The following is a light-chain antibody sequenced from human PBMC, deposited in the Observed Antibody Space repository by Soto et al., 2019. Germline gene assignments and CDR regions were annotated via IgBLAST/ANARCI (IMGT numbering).Light chain of an antibody. CDR1: PSVTNF. CDR3: QQRNIWPPVT. J-gene: IGKJ5*01. V-gene: IGKV3D-11*02. Sequence: EIVLTQSPATLSLSPGERANLSCRASPSVTNFLAWYQQKPGQAPRLLIYGAFNRATGIPARFSGSGPGTGFTLTISSLEPEDSAIYYCQQRNIWPPVTFGQGTRLEIK. CDR2: GAF.